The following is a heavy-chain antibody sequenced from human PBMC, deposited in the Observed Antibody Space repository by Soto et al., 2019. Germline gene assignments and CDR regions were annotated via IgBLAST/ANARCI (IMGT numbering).Heavy chain of an antibody. V-gene: IGHV3-48*01. D-gene: IGHD5-12*01. Sequence: EVQLVESGGGLVQPGGSLRLSCAASGFTFSRYAMNWLRQAPGKGLEWVSYINHDSGTIYYADSVKGRFTISRDNANNLLSLQVNSLRAEDTAVYYCARDRGYTGYDFAYWGQGTLVTVSS. CDR1: GFTFSRYA. CDR3: ARDRGYTGYDFAY. J-gene: IGHJ4*02. CDR2: INHDSGTI.